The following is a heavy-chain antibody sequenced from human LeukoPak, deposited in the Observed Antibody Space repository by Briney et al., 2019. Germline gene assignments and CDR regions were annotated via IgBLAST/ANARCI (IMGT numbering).Heavy chain of an antibody. CDR1: GYTFTSNY. J-gene: IGHJ4*02. V-gene: IGHV1-46*01. CDR3: ARERGIGGNSAYYFDY. Sequence: VASVKVSCKAYGYTFTSNYRHWVRQAPGQGLGWMGIINPSGGSTSYAQKFQGRVTMTRDMSTSTVYMELSSLRSEDTAVYYCARERGIGGNSAYYFDYWGQGTLVTVSS. D-gene: IGHD4-23*01. CDR2: INPSGGST.